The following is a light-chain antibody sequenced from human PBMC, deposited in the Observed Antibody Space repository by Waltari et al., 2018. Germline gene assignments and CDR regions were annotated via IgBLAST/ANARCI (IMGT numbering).Light chain of an antibody. CDR1: SSDVGGYNY. Sequence: QSALTQPASVSGSPGQSITISCTGTSSDVGGYNYVSWYQQHPGKAPKFMIYDVSNRPSGVSNRFSGSKSGNTASLTISGLQAEDEADYYCSSYTSSYTYVFGTGTKATVL. J-gene: IGLJ1*01. V-gene: IGLV2-14*03. CDR3: SSYTSSYTYV. CDR2: DVS.